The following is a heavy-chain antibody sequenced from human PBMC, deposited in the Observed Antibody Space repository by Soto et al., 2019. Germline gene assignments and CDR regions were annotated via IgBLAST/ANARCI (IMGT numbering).Heavy chain of an antibody. V-gene: IGHV3-7*01. Sequence: GGSLRLSCAASGFTFSSYWMSWVRQAPGKGLEWVANIKQDGSEKYYVDSVKGRFTISRDNAKNSLYLQMNRLRAEDTAVYYCEREVKRVLWYYGSGSPYEDYSDYWGQGTLVTVSS. CDR2: IKQDGSEK. D-gene: IGHD3-10*01. CDR1: GFTFSSYW. J-gene: IGHJ4*02. CDR3: EREVKRVLWYYGSGSPYEDYSDY.